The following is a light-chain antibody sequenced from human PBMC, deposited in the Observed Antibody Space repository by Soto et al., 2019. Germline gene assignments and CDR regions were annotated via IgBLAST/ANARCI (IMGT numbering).Light chain of an antibody. Sequence: EIVLTQSPGTLPLSPGERATLSCRASQSVSSSYLAWYQQKPGQAPRLLIYGASSRATGIPDRFSGSGSGTDFTLTISRLEPEYFAVYYCQQYDSSPLTFGGGTKVEIK. J-gene: IGKJ4*01. CDR3: QQYDSSPLT. CDR2: GAS. CDR1: QSVSSSY. V-gene: IGKV3-20*01.